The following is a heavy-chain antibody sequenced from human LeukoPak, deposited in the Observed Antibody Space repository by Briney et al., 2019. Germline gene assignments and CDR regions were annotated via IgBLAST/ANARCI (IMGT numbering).Heavy chain of an antibody. J-gene: IGHJ6*03. CDR2: ISERGGST. D-gene: IGHD1-1*01. CDR1: GISLSNYA. V-gene: IGHV3-23*01. CDR3: AKRGNPTVGHHYLDV. Sequence: GGSLRLSCVVSGISLSNYAMIWVRQAPGKGLEWVSYISERGGSTTYADSVKGRFTISRDTSLNTLYLQMNNLRAEDTAVYYCAKRGNPTVGHHYLDVWGKGTTVSVSS.